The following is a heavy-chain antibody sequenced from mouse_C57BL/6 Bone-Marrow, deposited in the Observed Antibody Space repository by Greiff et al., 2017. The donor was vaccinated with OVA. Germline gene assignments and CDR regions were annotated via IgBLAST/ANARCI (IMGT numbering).Heavy chain of an antibody. CDR2: ISSGSGTI. CDR3: ARGVCFPSFAV. Sequence: DVHLVEPGGGLVKPGGSLKLSCAASGFTFSDYGMHWVSQAPEQGLEWVAYISSGSGTINYEDKVKGRFTISRDNAKNTLFLQMTSLRSEVSAIDSFARGVCFPSFAVWGQGTMVTVSA. V-gene: IGHV5-17*01. J-gene: IGHJ3*01. CDR1: GFTFSDYG.